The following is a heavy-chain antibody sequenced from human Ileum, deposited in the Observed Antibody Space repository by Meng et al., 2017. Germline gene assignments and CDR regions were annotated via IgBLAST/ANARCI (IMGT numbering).Heavy chain of an antibody. D-gene: IGHD3-16*01. Sequence: GESLKISCKGSGYSFTSYYIGWVRQMPGKGLEWMGIMYPGDSDTRDSPSFQGQVTMSADKSISTAYLQWSSLKASDTAMYYCARLNDHWYFDLWGRGTLVTVSS. CDR3: ARLNDHWYFDL. CDR2: MYPGDSDT. J-gene: IGHJ2*01. CDR1: GYSFTSYY. V-gene: IGHV5-51*01.